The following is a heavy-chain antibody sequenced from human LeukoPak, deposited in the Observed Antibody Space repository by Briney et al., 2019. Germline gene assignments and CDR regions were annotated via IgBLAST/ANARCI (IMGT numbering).Heavy chain of an antibody. V-gene: IGHV3-23*01. Sequence: GGSLRLSCAASGFTFSSYGMSWVRQAPGKGLEWVSAITGSGGTTFYADSVKGRFTISRDNSKNTLYLQMNSPRAEDTAVYYCVKVAPSDYYDTTGYWGDHWGQGTLVTVSS. CDR3: VKVAPSDYYDTTGYWGDH. D-gene: IGHD3-22*01. J-gene: IGHJ4*02. CDR2: ITGSGGTT. CDR1: GFTFSSYG.